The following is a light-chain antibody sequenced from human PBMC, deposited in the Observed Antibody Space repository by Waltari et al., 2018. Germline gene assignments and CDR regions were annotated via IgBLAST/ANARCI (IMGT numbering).Light chain of an antibody. J-gene: IGKJ1*01. Sequence: DIQMTQSPSTLSAFVGDRVTITCRASRSISTWLAWYQQKPGKAPKLLIYDASSLESGVPSRFSGSGSGTEFTLTISSLQPDDSATYYCQQYNSYSGTFGQGTKVEIK. CDR3: QQYNSYSGT. V-gene: IGKV1-5*01. CDR2: DAS. CDR1: RSISTW.